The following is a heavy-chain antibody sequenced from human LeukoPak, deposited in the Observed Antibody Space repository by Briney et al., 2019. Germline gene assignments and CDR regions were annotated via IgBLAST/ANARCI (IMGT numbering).Heavy chain of an antibody. CDR1: GYTFASYG. CDR3: ARLRFLEWLWNIPADATLGYMDV. J-gene: IGHJ6*03. V-gene: IGHV1-18*04. Sequence: ASVNVSCKASGYTFASYGITGVRQAPGQGLEWRGWISDYNAHTNSAQNLQGRVTVTTDTSTSTAYMELRSLRFDDTAVYYCARLRFLEWLWNIPADATLGYMDVWGKGTTVTVSS. D-gene: IGHD3-3*01. CDR2: ISDYNAHT.